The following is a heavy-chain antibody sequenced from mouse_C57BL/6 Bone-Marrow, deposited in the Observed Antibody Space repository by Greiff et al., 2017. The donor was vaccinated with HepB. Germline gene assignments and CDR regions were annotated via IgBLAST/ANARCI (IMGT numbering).Heavy chain of an antibody. CDR1: GFSLTSYG. J-gene: IGHJ1*03. D-gene: IGHD1-1*01. CDR3: ASYYGSSSWYFDV. Sequence: VQRVESGPGLVQPSQSLSITCTVSGFSLTSYGVHWVRQSPGKGLEWLGVIWSGGSTDYNAAFISRLSISKDNSKSQVFFKMNSLQADDTAIYYCASYYGSSSWYFDVWGTGTTVTVSS. V-gene: IGHV2-2*01. CDR2: IWSGGST.